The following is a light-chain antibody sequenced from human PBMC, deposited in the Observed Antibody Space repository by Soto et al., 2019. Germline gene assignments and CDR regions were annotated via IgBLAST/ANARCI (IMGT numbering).Light chain of an antibody. Sequence: AIQMTQSPSSVSASVGDRVTITCRASQDIGDDLGWYQQKPGKVPKLLIYVASSLQSGVPSRFSGSGAGTDFTLTISSLQPEDAATYYCLQEYDDPLTFGGGTKVEIK. CDR1: QDIGDD. CDR3: LQEYDDPLT. CDR2: VAS. J-gene: IGKJ4*01. V-gene: IGKV1-6*02.